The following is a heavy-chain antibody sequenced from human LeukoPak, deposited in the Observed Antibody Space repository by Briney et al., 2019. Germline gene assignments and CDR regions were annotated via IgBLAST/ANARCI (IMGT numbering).Heavy chain of an antibody. CDR3: AALAESKSESDY. CDR2: IVVGSGNT. CDR1: GFTFTSSA. J-gene: IGHJ4*02. Sequence: SVKVSCKASGFTFTSSAVQWVRQARGQRLEWIGWIVVGSGNTNYAQKFQERVTITRDMSTSTAYMELSSLRSEDTAVYYCAALAESKSESDYWGQGTLVTVSS. V-gene: IGHV1-58*01. D-gene: IGHD3-10*01.